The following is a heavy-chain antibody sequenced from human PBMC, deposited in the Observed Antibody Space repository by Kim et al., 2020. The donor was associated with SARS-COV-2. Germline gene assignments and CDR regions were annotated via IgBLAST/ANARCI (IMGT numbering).Heavy chain of an antibody. J-gene: IGHJ4*02. Sequence: GGSLRLSCAASGFTFSSYAMSWVRQAPGKGLEWVSAISGSGGSTYYADSVKGRFTISRDNSKNTLYLQMNSLRAEDTAVYYCAKDQYYYDSSGYVDYWGQGTLVTVSS. CDR2: ISGSGGST. CDR3: AKDQYYYDSSGYVDY. D-gene: IGHD3-22*01. CDR1: GFTFSSYA. V-gene: IGHV3-23*01.